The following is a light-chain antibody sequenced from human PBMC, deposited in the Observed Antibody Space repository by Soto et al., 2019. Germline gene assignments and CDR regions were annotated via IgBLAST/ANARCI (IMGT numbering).Light chain of an antibody. J-gene: IGLJ3*02. CDR1: SGHSTYA. V-gene: IGLV4-69*01. Sequence: QLVLTQSPSASASMGASVKLTCTLSSGHSTYAIAWHQQQPEKGPRYLMKLNSDGSHSKGDGIPDRFSGSSSGAERYLIISSLQSEDKADYYCQTWGTGIWVFGGGTKLTVL. CDR2: LNSDGSH. CDR3: QTWGTGIWV.